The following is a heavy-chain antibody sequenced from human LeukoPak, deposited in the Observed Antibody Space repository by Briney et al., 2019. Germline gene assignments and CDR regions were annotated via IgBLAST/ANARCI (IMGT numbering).Heavy chain of an antibody. CDR2: ISYDGSNK. V-gene: IGHV3-30*04. J-gene: IGHJ3*02. D-gene: IGHD2/OR15-2a*01. Sequence: GGSLRLSCAASGFTFSSYAMHWVRQAPGKGLEWVAVISYDGSNKYYADSVKGRFTISRDNSKNTLYLQMNSLRAEDTAVYYCARGGGESDEIVIEAFDIWGQGTMVTVSS. CDR3: ARGGGESDEIVIEAFDI. CDR1: GFTFSSYA.